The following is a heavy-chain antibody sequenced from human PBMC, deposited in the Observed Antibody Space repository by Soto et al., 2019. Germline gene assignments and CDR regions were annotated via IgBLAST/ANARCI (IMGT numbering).Heavy chain of an antibody. CDR3: ALARYYDTGHGMDV. J-gene: IGHJ6*02. Sequence: VASVKVSCKASGGTFSSYAISWVRQAPGQGLEWMGGIIPIFGTANYAQKFQGRVTITADKSTSTAYMELSSLRSEDTAVYYCALARYYDTGHGMDVWGQGTTVTVSS. CDR2: IIPIFGTA. D-gene: IGHD3-22*01. V-gene: IGHV1-69*06. CDR1: GGTFSSYA.